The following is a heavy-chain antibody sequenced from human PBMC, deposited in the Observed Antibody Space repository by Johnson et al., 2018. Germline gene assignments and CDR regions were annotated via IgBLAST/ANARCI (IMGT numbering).Heavy chain of an antibody. CDR3: ARGLEVDHSSSDAFDI. D-gene: IGHD6-13*01. Sequence: QVQLVESGGGVVQPGRSLRLSCAASGFTFSSYGMHWVRQAPGKGLEWVAVISYDGSNKYYAASVKGRFTISRDNAKNSLYLQMNSLRAEDTAGYYCARGLEVDHSSSDAFDIWGQGTMVTVSS. V-gene: IGHV3-30*03. J-gene: IGHJ3*02. CDR2: ISYDGSNK. CDR1: GFTFSSYG.